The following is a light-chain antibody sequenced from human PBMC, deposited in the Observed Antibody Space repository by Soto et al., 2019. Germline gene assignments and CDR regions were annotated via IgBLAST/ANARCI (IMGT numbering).Light chain of an antibody. V-gene: IGKV3-20*01. Sequence: EIVLTQSPGTLSLSPGERATLSCRASQSVSSSYLAWYQQKPGQAPRLLIYGASSRATGIPDRFSGSGSGTDFTLTISRLEPEDFAVYYCQQYCSSPPDTFGPGTKVDIK. CDR3: QQYCSSPPDT. J-gene: IGKJ3*01. CDR1: QSVSSSY. CDR2: GAS.